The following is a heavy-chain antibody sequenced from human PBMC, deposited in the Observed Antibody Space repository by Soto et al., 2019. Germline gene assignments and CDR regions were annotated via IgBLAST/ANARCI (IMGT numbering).Heavy chain of an antibody. Sequence: GPLRPSSAASGFSFCTYNMNWVSQAPGNVPVWVSSISSRSHYIYYADSVKSRFTISRDNANNSLYLQMNSLRAEDTALYYCAGEKHYYFAIDVWGQG. V-gene: IGHV3-21*01. D-gene: IGHD2-21*01. CDR1: GFSFCTYN. CDR2: ISSRSHYI. CDR3: AGEKHYYFAIDV. J-gene: IGHJ6*02.